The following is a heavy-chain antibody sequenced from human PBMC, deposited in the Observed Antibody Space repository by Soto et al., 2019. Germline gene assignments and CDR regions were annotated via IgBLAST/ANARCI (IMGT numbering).Heavy chain of an antibody. CDR3: AKDDV. CDR1: GFTFSLYA. J-gene: IGHJ3*01. CDR2: IGGGGSTT. V-gene: IGHV3-23*01. Sequence: GGSLRLSCAASGFTFSLYALTWVRQAPGKGLEWVSTIGGGGSTTYYADSVKGRFTVSRDNSRDTLYVQMNSLRAEDTALYFCAKDDVWGQGTMVTVSS.